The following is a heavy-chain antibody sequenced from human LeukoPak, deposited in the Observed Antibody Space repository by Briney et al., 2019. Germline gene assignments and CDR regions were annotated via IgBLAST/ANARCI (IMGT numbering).Heavy chain of an antibody. CDR2: IYTSGST. Sequence: SETLSLTCSVSGGSISSYYWSWIRQPAGKGLEWIGRIYTSGSTNNNPPLKSRVTMSVDTSKNQFSLKLSSVTAADTAVYYCARDIANLSRREYYFDYWGQGTLVTVSS. J-gene: IGHJ4*02. V-gene: IGHV4-4*07. CDR3: ARDIANLSRREYYFDY. D-gene: IGHD2-15*01. CDR1: GGSISSYY.